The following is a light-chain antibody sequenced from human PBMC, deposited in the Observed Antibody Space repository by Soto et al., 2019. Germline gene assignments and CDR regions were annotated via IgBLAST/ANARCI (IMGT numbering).Light chain of an antibody. Sequence: QSALTQPASVSGSPGQSITISCTGTSSDVGGYNYVSWYQQHPGKAPKLMIYEVSNRPSWVSNRFSGSKSGNTASLTISGLQAEDEADYYCSSYTTISTLEVFGGGTQLTVL. CDR2: EVS. CDR3: SSYTTISTLEV. J-gene: IGLJ3*02. V-gene: IGLV2-14*01. CDR1: SSDVGGYNY.